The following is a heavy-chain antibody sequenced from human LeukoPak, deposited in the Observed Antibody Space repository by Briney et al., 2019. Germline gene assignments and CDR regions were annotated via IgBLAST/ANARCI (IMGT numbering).Heavy chain of an antibody. Sequence: SETLSLTCTVSGGSISSSNFYWGWIRQPPGKGLEWIGNIYYSGCTYYNPSLKSRVTISVDTSKNQFSLKLSSVTAADTAVYYCARVVPAAPEYFQYWGQGTLVTVSS. CDR2: IYYSGCT. D-gene: IGHD2-2*01. CDR3: ARVVPAAPEYFQY. CDR1: GGSISSSNFY. J-gene: IGHJ1*01. V-gene: IGHV4-39*01.